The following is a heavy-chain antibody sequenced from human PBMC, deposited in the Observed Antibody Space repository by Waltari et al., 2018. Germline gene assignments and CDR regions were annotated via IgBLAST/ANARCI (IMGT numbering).Heavy chain of an antibody. Sequence: QVQLQQWGAGLLKPSETLSLTCAVYGGSLSDHYCSWIRQPPGKGLQWIGQIYHSGATRSTPSLESRVTISVDKSKNQFSLNLTSVTAADTAMYYCTRHGSYSQDYWGQGTLVTVSS. D-gene: IGHD3-22*01. J-gene: IGHJ4*02. CDR1: GGSLSDHY. CDR3: TRHGSYSQDY. V-gene: IGHV4-34*01. CDR2: IYHSGAT.